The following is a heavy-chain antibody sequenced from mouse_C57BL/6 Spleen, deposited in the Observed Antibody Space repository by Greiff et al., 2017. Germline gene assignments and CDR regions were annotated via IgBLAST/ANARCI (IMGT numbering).Heavy chain of an antibody. CDR1: GFTFSDYG. D-gene: IGHD2-10*01. CDR3: ARRAYYHWYFDV. Sequence: EVMLVESGGGLVKPGGSLKLSCAASGFTFSDYGMHWVRQAPEKGLEWVAYISSGSSTIYYADTVKGRFTISRDNAKNTLFLQMTSLRSEDTAMYYCARRAYYHWYFDVWGTGTTVTVSS. J-gene: IGHJ1*03. CDR2: ISSGSSTI. V-gene: IGHV5-17*01.